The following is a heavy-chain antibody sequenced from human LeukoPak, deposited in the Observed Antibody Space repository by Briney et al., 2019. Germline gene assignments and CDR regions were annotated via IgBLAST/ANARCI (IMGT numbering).Heavy chain of an antibody. CDR2: INPNSGST. CDR3: AREYSYESSAYYS. Sequence: ASVKVSCKASGGTFSSYAISWVRQAPGQGLEWMGWINPNSGSTNYAQKFQGRVTMTRDTSISTAYMELSRLRSDDTAVYYCAREYSYESSAYYSWGQGTLVTVSS. CDR1: GGTFSSYA. V-gene: IGHV1-2*02. D-gene: IGHD3-22*01. J-gene: IGHJ4*02.